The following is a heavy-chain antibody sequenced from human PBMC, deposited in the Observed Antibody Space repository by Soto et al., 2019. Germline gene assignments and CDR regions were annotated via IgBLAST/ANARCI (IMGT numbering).Heavy chain of an antibody. V-gene: IGHV4-28*01. CDR2: IYYTGTT. J-gene: IGHJ6*02. D-gene: IGHD1-1*01. CDR3: ARSERRYYGMDV. Sequence: SETLSLTCAVSGLSVTSYNWWGWVRQPPGKGLEWIGYIYYTGTTNYNPSLKSRVTLSLDTSNNQFSLRLNSVTAVDTAVYYCARSERRYYGMDVWGQGTTVTVSS. CDR1: GLSVTSYNW.